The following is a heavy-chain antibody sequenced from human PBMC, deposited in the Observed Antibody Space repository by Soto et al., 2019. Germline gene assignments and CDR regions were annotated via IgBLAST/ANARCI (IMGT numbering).Heavy chain of an antibody. V-gene: IGHV1-69*06. D-gene: IGHD6-13*01. CDR2: IIPIFGTA. CDR1: GGTFSRYA. Sequence: ASVKVSCKASGGTFSRYAIIWVRQALGQGLEWMGGIIPIFGTASYAQKFQGRVTITADKSTSTAYMELSSLRSEDTAVYYCARVEAAAGYYGMDVWGQGTTVTVSS. CDR3: ARVEAAAGYYGMDV. J-gene: IGHJ6*02.